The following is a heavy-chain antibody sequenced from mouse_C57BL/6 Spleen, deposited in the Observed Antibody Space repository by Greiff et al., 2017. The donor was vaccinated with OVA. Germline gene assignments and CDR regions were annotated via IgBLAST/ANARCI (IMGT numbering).Heavy chain of an antibody. V-gene: IGHV1-82*01. Sequence: QVQLQQSVPELVKPGASVKFSCKASGYAFTSSWMHWVKQRPGQGLEWIGRIYPADGDTNYNRKFKGKDTLTADKSSSTAYMQLSSLTSEDSAVYFCARRYYDNPGAMDYWGQGTSVTVSS. J-gene: IGHJ4*01. CDR2: IYPADGDT. D-gene: IGHD2-1*01. CDR1: GYAFTSSW. CDR3: ARRYYDNPGAMDY.